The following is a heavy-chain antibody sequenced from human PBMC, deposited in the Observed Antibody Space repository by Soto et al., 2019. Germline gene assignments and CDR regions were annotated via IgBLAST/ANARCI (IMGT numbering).Heavy chain of an antibody. CDR3: ARDRRDGYKRYIEF. J-gene: IGHJ4*02. CDR1: GVSITSYF. V-gene: IGHV4-59*01. Sequence: SETLSLTCTVSGVSITSYFWSWIRQTPGKGLDWIGSISFSGATYSNPSLKGRAALSVDTSENHLSLTLNSVTSADTAVYFCARDRRDGYKRYIEFWGQGNPVPVPP. CDR2: ISFSGAT. D-gene: IGHD5-12*01.